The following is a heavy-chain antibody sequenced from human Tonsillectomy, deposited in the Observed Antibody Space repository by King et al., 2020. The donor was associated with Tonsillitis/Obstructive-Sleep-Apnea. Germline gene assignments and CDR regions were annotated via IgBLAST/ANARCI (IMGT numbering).Heavy chain of an antibody. V-gene: IGHV3-33*01. J-gene: IGHJ6*02. CDR1: GFTFSSYG. D-gene: IGHD1-7*01. CDR3: ARGITGTTLNYYYGMDV. CDR2: IWYDGSNK. Sequence: VQLVESGGGVVQPGRSLRLSCAASGFTFSSYGVHWVRQAPGKGLEWVAVIWYDGSNKYYADSVKGRFTISRDNSKNTLYLQMNSLRVEDTAVYYCARGITGTTLNYYYGMDVWGQGTTVTVSS.